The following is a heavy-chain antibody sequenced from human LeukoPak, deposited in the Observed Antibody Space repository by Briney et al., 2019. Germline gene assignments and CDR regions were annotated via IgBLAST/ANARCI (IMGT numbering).Heavy chain of an antibody. CDR2: IYHTRTT. Sequence: SETLSLTCSVSGGSFKRGTYYWDWIRHIPGKGLEWIGSIYHTRTTNYNPSLMGRATVSFDTSKNSVSLELRSVTAAATAVYYLARGQPIRRQYWWYFDIWGRGTLLTVSS. V-gene: IGHV4-39*02. CDR1: GGSFKRGTYY. J-gene: IGHJ2*01. CDR3: ARGQPIRRQYWWYFDI. D-gene: IGHD2-15*01.